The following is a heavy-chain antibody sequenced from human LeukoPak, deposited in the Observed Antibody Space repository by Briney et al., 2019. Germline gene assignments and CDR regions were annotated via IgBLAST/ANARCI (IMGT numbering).Heavy chain of an antibody. CDR1: GCSISSYY. D-gene: IGHD6-6*01. Sequence: SETLSLTCTVSGCSISSYYWSWIRQPPGKGLEWIGYIYYSGSTNYNPSLKSRVTISVDTSKNQFSLKLSSVTAADTAVYYCARTRRPWQIDYWGQGTLVTVS. V-gene: IGHV4-59*12. CDR3: ARTRRPWQIDY. J-gene: IGHJ4*02. CDR2: IYYSGST.